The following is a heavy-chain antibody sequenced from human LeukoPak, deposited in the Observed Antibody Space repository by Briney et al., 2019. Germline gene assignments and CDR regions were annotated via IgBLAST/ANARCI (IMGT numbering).Heavy chain of an antibody. V-gene: IGHV3-23*01. CDR3: AKGGAYYYDNSGYFDF. CDR2: LSGSGGST. Sequence: GGSLRLSCAASGFTFNDYAMSGVRQAPGKGLEWVSALSGSGGSTYYADSVKGHFTISRDNSKNTVYLQMNSLRAEDTAVYYCAKGGAYYYDNSGYFDFWGQGTLVSVSS. CDR1: GFTFNDYA. J-gene: IGHJ5*01. D-gene: IGHD3-22*01.